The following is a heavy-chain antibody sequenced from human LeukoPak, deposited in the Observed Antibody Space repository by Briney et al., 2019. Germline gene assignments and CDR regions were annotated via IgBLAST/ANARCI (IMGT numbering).Heavy chain of an antibody. CDR1: GFTFSSYS. D-gene: IGHD4-17*01. J-gene: IGHJ4*02. CDR3: AKDPQATVTTGPKFDY. Sequence: PGGSLRLSCAASGFTFSSYSVNWVRQAPGKGLEWVSSISSTSSYIYYADSVKGRFTVSRDNANNSLYLQMNSLRAEDTALYYCAKDPQATVTTGPKFDYWGQGTLVTVSS. CDR2: ISSTSSYI. V-gene: IGHV3-21*04.